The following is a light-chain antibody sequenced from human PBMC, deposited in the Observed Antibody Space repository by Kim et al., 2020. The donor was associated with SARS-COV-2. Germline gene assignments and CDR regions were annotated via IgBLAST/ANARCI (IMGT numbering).Light chain of an antibody. CDR3: QQYYSTPRT. CDR1: QSVWYSANNKNY. Sequence: ATIHRKSSQSVWYSANNKNYLAWYQQKPGQPPKLVIYWASTRESGVPERFSGSGSGTDFTLTISSLQAEDVAVYYCQQYYSTPRTFGQGTKV. V-gene: IGKV4-1*01. CDR2: WAS. J-gene: IGKJ1*01.